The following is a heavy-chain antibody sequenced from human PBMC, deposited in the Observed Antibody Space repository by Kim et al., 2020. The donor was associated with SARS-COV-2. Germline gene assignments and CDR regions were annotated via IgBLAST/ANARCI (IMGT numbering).Heavy chain of an antibody. CDR2: IRSKANSYAT. CDR3: TRVPGSTLACWDAYDI. D-gene: IGHD3-10*01. J-gene: IGHJ3*02. CDR1: GFSFSDSA. V-gene: IGHV3-73*01. Sequence: GGSLRLSCAASGFSFSDSAMHWVRQASGKGLEWVGRIRSKANSYATTYAASGKGSFTISRDDSKNEAYLQMNSRKTEDTAVYYWTRVPGSTLACWDAYDIWGQGTMVTVSS.